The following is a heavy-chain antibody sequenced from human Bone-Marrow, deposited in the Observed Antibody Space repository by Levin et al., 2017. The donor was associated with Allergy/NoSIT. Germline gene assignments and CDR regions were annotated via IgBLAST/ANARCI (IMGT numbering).Heavy chain of an antibody. CDR3: SRGGDQMLNFPCFDP. D-gene: IGHD2-2*01. V-gene: IGHV3-21*01. CDR2: ILSSGTST. CDR1: GFTFSSYT. J-gene: IGHJ5*02. Sequence: PGGSLRLSCAASGFTFSSYTMNWVRLPPGKGLEWVSSILSSGTSTYYADSVKGRFTVSRDNAKNSLYLQMNSLRAEDTAVYFCSRGGDQMLNFPCFDPWGQGTLVTVSS.